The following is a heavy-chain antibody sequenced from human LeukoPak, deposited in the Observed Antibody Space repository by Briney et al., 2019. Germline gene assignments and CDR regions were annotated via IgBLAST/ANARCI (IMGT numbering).Heavy chain of an antibody. V-gene: IGHV3-48*04. CDR1: GFTFSSYS. Sequence: GGSLRLSCAASGFTFSSYSMNWVRQAPGKGLEWLSYISSSSSTIYYADSVKGRFTISRDNAKNSLYLQMNSLRAEDTAVYYCARDFPRSDGDSSNYFDYWGQGTLVTVSS. D-gene: IGHD4-17*01. CDR3: ARDFPRSDGDSSNYFDY. J-gene: IGHJ4*02. CDR2: ISSSSSTI.